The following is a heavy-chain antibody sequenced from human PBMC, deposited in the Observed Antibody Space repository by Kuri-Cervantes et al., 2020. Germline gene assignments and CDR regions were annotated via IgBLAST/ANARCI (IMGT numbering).Heavy chain of an antibody. CDR3: AKRGSGITGWFDP. J-gene: IGHJ5*02. Sequence: GESLKISCAASGFSFGAYVMNWVRQAPGKGLKWVSLISWDGGSTYYADSVKGRFTISRDNSKNSLYLQMNSLRAEDTALYYCAKRGSGITGWFDPWGQGTLVTVSS. V-gene: IGHV3-43D*04. D-gene: IGHD1-26*01. CDR2: ISWDGGST. CDR1: GFSFGAYV.